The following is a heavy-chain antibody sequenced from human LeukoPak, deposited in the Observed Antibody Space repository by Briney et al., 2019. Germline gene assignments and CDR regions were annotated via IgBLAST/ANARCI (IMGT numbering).Heavy chain of an antibody. D-gene: IGHD5-18*01. CDR2: IRYDGSNK. CDR1: GFTFSSYG. Sequence: GGSLRLSCAASGFTFSSYGMHWVRQAPGKGLEWVAFIRYDGSNKYYADSVKGRFTISRDNSKNTLYLQMNGLRAEDTAVYYCAKDQDTAIVFDYWGQGTLVTVSS. J-gene: IGHJ4*02. CDR3: AKDQDTAIVFDY. V-gene: IGHV3-30*02.